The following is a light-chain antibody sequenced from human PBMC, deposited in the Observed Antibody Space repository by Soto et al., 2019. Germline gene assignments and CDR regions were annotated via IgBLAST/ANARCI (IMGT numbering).Light chain of an antibody. J-gene: IGLJ1*01. V-gene: IGLV2-14*03. CDR2: DVS. CDR1: YSDIGAYDY. Sequence: QSALTQPPSASGSPGQSVTIPCTGTYSDIGAYDYVSWYQQHPGGVPKLLIYDVSSRPSGVSSRFSGSKSGNTASLTISGLQADDEADYYCSSFADSSVRDYVFGGGTKLTVL. CDR3: SSFADSSVRDYV.